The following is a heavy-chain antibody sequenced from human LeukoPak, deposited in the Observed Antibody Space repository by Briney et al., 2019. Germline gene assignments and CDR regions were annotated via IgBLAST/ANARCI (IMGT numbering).Heavy chain of an antibody. CDR1: GGSISSSSYY. Sequence: SETLSLTCTVSGGSISSSSYYWGWIRQPPGKGLEWIGSIYYSGSTYYNPSLKSRVTISVDTSKNQFSLKLSSVTAADTAVYYCARHLLVATIPHWFDPWGQGTLVTVSS. V-gene: IGHV4-39*01. D-gene: IGHD5-12*01. CDR2: IYYSGST. CDR3: ARHLLVATIPHWFDP. J-gene: IGHJ5*02.